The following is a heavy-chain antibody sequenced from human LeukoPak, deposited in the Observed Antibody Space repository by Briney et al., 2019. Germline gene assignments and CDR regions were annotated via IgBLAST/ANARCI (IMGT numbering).Heavy chain of an antibody. CDR1: GFRFSSFE. V-gene: IGHV3-48*03. J-gene: IGHJ4*02. CDR2: ISSGGRTM. Sequence: GGSLILSCAASGFRFSSFEMNWVRLAPGKGLEWVSYISSGGRTMYYADSVKGGFTISRDNARASLYLHMTRPGAEDPGVYFCARGASWIKLWQFAHWGQGTQVTVPP. D-gene: IGHD5-18*01. CDR3: ARGASWIKLWQFAH.